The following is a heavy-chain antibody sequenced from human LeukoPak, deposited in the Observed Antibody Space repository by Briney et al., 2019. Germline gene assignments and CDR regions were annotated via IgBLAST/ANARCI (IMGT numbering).Heavy chain of an antibody. CDR3: ARAPRYCSGGSCYPGDY. CDR1: GYTFTSYY. V-gene: IGHV1-46*01. J-gene: IGHJ4*02. CDR2: INPSGGST. D-gene: IGHD2-15*01. Sequence: ASVKVSCKASGYTFTSYYMHWVRQAPGQGLEWMGIINPSGGSTIYAQKFQGRVTMTRNTSTSTVYMELSSLRSEDTAVYYCARAPRYCSGGSCYPGDYWGQGTLVTVSS.